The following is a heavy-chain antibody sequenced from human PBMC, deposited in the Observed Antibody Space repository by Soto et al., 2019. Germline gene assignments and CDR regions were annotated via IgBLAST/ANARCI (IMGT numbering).Heavy chain of an antibody. J-gene: IGHJ6*02. Sequence: ASVKVSCKASGYTFTSYAMHWVRQAPGQRLEWMGWINAGNGNTKYSQKFQGRVTITRDTSASTAYMELSSLRSDDTAVYYCARGIVAASGMDVWGQGTTVTVSS. CDR3: ARGIVAASGMDV. V-gene: IGHV1-3*01. CDR1: GYTFTSYA. CDR2: INAGNGNT. D-gene: IGHD2-21*02.